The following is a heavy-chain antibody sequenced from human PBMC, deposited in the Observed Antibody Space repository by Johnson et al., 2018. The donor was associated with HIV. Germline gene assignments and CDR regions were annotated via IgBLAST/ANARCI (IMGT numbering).Heavy chain of an antibody. V-gene: IGHV3-15*01. CDR2: IKSKNDGGTT. D-gene: IGHD6-19*01. J-gene: IGHJ3*02. Sequence: MSWVRQAPGKGLEWVGRIKSKNDGGTTDYDAPVKGRFTISRDDSKNTLYLQMTSLKTEDTAVYYCNTHKEYQQFWGSSGWYESGAFDIWGQGTMVTVSS. CDR3: NTHKEYQQFWGSSGWYESGAFDI.